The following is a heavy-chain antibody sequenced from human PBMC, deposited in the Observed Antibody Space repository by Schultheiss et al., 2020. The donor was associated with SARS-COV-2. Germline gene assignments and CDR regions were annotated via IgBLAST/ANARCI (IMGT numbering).Heavy chain of an antibody. CDR3: ARTEYNWNVGTMDV. J-gene: IGHJ6*02. D-gene: IGHD1-20*01. V-gene: IGHV3-33*08. CDR1: GFTFSNAW. CDR2: IWYDGSNK. Sequence: GGSLRLSCAASGFTFSNAWMSWVRQAPGKGLEWVAVIWYDGSNKYYADSVKGRFTISRDNSVNTLYLQMNSLSAEDTAVYYCARTEYNWNVGTMDVWGQGTTVTVSS.